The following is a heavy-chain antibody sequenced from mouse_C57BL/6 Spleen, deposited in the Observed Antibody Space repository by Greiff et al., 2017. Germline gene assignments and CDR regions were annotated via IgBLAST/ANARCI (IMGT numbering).Heavy chain of an antibody. CDR1: GYTFTSYW. CDR3: ARGYGSRDFDY. Sequence: QVQLQQPGAELVKPGASVKLSCKASGYTFTSYWMHWVKQRPGQGLEWIGMIHPNSGSTNYKEKFKSKATLTVDKSSSTAYMQLSSLTSEDSAVYYCARGYGSRDFDYWGQGTTLTVSS. D-gene: IGHD1-1*01. J-gene: IGHJ2*01. CDR2: IHPNSGST. V-gene: IGHV1-64*01.